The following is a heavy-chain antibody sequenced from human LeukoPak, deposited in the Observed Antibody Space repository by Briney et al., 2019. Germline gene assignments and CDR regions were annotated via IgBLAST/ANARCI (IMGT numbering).Heavy chain of an antibody. J-gene: IGHJ6*03. CDR2: IMPLFNTA. V-gene: IGHV1-69*05. CDR1: GGTFSSYS. Sequence: GSSVKVSCKASGGTFSSYSITWVRQALGQGLEWMGGIMPLFNTANYAQQFQGRVTITTDESTSTAYMELSSLRFEDTAMYYCARVDRYHYYLDVWGKGTTVTVSS. CDR3: ARVDRYHYYLDV.